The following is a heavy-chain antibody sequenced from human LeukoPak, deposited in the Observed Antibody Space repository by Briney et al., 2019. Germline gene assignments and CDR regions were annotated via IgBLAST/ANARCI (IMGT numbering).Heavy chain of an antibody. V-gene: IGHV3-20*04. Sequence: RPGGSLRLSCAASGFTFDDHAMSWVRQAPGKGLEWVSGINWNGGSTGYADSVKGRFTISRDNARNSLYLQMNSLRAEDTAVYYCARDKSYGDSSDYWGQGTLVTVSS. CDR1: GFTFDDHA. D-gene: IGHD2-21*02. CDR3: ARDKSYGDSSDY. J-gene: IGHJ4*02. CDR2: INWNGGST.